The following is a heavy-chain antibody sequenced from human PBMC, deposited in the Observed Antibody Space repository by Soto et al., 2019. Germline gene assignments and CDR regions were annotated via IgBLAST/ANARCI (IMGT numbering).Heavy chain of an antibody. V-gene: IGHV2-5*02. CDR3: IQSRCGGDCLQSYASYYYYGMDV. Sequence: SGPTLVNPTQTLPLTCTFSAFSLSTGGVGVGWIRQPPGKALEWLALIYWDDDKRYSPSLRSRLTITKDTSKNQVVLTMTNMDPVDTATYYCIQSRCGGDCLQSYASYYYYGMDVWGQGITVTVS. D-gene: IGHD2-21*02. J-gene: IGHJ6*02. CDR2: IYWDDDK. CDR1: AFSLSTGGVG.